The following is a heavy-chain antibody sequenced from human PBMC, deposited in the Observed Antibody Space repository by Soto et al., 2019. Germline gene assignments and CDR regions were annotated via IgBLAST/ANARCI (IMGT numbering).Heavy chain of an antibody. CDR2: IYPGDSDT. J-gene: IGHJ3*02. CDR1: GCSFTGYG. D-gene: IGHD3-22*01. V-gene: IGHV5-51*01. Sequence: ELQHSSNSCAGCSFTGYGGGLVLQMPGKGLEWMGIIYPGDSDTRYSPSFQGQVTISADKSISTAYLQWSSLKASDTAMYYCARSEGSYYDNVAFDIWGQGPMLTVSS. CDR3: ARSEGSYYDNVAFDI.